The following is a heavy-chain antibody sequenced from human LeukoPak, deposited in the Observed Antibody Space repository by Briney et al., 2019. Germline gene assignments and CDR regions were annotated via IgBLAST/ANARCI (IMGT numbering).Heavy chain of an antibody. CDR1: GFTFSSYG. D-gene: IGHD6-13*01. CDR2: ISYDGSNK. Sequence: GRSLRLSCAASGFTFSSYGMHWVRQAPGKGLEWVAVISYDGSNKYYADSVKGRFTISRDNSKNTLYLQMNSLRAEDTAVYYCAKVGEAAAVMDVWGQGTTVTVSS. CDR3: AKVGEAAAVMDV. J-gene: IGHJ6*02. V-gene: IGHV3-30*18.